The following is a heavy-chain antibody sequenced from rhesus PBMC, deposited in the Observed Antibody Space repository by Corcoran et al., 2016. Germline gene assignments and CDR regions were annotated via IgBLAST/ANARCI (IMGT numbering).Heavy chain of an antibody. CDR3: ARPPYGSSYTDY. V-gene: IGHV4-65*01. CDR1: GGSVSSSNW. Sequence: QVQLQESGPGLVKPSETLSLTCAVSGGSVSSSNWWSWIRQPPGKGLEWIGYISGSSGSTYYNPSRKSRVTNSTDTSKNQFSLKLSSVTAADTAVYYCARPPYGSSYTDYWGQGVLVTVSS. J-gene: IGHJ4*01. CDR2: ISGSSGST. D-gene: IGHD4-29*01.